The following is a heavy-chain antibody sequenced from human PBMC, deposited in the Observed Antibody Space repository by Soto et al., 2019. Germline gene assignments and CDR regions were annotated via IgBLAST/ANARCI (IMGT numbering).Heavy chain of an antibody. V-gene: IGHV1-3*01. Sequence: ASVKVSCKASGYTFTSYAMHWVRQAPGQRLEWMGWINAGNGNTKYSQKFQGRVTITRDTSASTAYMELSSLRSEDTAVYYCARSRGYYDSSGYHPDAFDIWGQGTMVTVSS. CDR2: INAGNGNT. CDR1: GYTFTSYA. J-gene: IGHJ3*02. CDR3: ARSRGYYDSSGYHPDAFDI. D-gene: IGHD3-22*01.